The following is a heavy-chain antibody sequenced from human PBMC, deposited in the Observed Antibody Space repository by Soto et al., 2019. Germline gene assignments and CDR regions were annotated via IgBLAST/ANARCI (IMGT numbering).Heavy chain of an antibody. J-gene: IGHJ5*02. V-gene: IGHV3-33*01. CDR3: ASLPAAPKSNWFDP. CDR1: GFTFSNFA. Sequence: QVQLVESGGGVVQPGRSLRLSCAASGFTFSNFAMHWVRQAPGKGLEWVAVIWDHGSNKYYADSVKGRFTISRDNSKNTLYLQMNNLRAEDTAVYYCASLPAAPKSNWFDPWGQGTLVTVSS. CDR2: IWDHGSNK. D-gene: IGHD2-2*01.